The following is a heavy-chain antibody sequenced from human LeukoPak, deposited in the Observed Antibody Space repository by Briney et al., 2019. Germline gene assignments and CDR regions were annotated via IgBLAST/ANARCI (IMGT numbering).Heavy chain of an antibody. J-gene: IGHJ4*02. CDR3: ARDLWAATVTTPYYFDY. D-gene: IGHD4-17*01. V-gene: IGHV1-18*01. Sequence: ASVKVSCKASGYTFTFYGISWVRQAPGPGHEWMGWMSAYNGKTNYAQKLQSRVIMTTDTATSTAYMELRSLRSDDTAVYYCARDLWAATVTTPYYFDYWGQGTLVTVSS. CDR1: GYTFTFYG. CDR2: MSAYNGKT.